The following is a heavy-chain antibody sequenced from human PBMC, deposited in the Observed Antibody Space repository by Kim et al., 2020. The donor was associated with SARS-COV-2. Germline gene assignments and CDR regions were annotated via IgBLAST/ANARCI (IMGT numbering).Heavy chain of an antibody. CDR3: AREYREWPIGSYMGGYFDY. CDR2: IYYSGST. CDR1: GGSISSGGYY. V-gene: IGHV4-31*03. J-gene: IGHJ4*02. D-gene: IGHD3-10*01. Sequence: SETLSLTCTVSGGSISSGGYYWSWIRQHPGKGLEWIGYIYYSGSTYYNPSLKSRVTISVDTSKNQFSLKLSSVTAADTAVYYCAREYREWPIGSYMGGYFDYWGQGTLVTVSS.